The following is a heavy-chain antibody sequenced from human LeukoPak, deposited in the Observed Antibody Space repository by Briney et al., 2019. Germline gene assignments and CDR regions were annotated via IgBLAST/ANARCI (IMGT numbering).Heavy chain of an antibody. CDR3: ARDGEAWELLGYLDY. D-gene: IGHD1-26*01. V-gene: IGHV1-18*01. CDR2: ISAYNGNT. J-gene: IGHJ4*02. CDR1: GYTFDDYA. Sequence: ASVKVSCKASGYTFDDYAISWVRQAPGLGLEWMGWISAYNGNTNYAQKLRGRVTMTTDTSTSTAYMELRSLRSDDTAVYYCARDGEAWELLGYLDYRGQGTLVTVSS.